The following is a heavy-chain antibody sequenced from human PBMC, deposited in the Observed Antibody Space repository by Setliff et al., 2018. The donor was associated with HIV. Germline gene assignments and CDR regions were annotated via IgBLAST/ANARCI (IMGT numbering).Heavy chain of an antibody. CDR2: ISSGGDVT. CDR3: ARGRVPGNY. Sequence: GGSLRLSCTSSGFTFSSYVMTWVRQAPGKGLEWISYISSGGDVTYHTDSVKGRFTSSRDNAKNSLYLQMNSLRAEDTAFYYCARGRVPGNYWGQGTLVTVSS. CDR1: GFTFSSYV. J-gene: IGHJ4*02. D-gene: IGHD2-2*01. V-gene: IGHV3-48*03.